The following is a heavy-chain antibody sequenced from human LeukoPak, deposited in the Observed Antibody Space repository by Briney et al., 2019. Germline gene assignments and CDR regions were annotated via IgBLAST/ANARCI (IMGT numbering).Heavy chain of an antibody. J-gene: IGHJ4*02. CDR3: ARDQGITMVRGVQYYFDY. CDR2: ISGSGGST. Sequence: GGSLRLSCAASGFTFSSYAMSWVRQAPGKGLEWVSAISGSGGSTYYADSVKGRFTISRDNSKNTLYLQMNSLRAEDTAVYYCARDQGITMVRGVQYYFDYWGQGTLVTVSS. CDR1: GFTFSSYA. D-gene: IGHD3-10*01. V-gene: IGHV3-23*01.